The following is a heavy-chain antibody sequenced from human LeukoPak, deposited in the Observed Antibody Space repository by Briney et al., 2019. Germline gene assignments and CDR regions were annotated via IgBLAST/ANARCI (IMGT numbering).Heavy chain of an antibody. V-gene: IGHV3-30*02. CDR3: AKDRGYYGSGSYDY. Sequence: PGGSLRLSCAAPGFTFRSYGMHWVRQAPGKGLEWVAFIRYDGSNKYYADSVKGRFTISRDNSKNTLYLQMNSLRAEDTALYYCAKDRGYYGSGSYDYWGQGTLVTVSS. D-gene: IGHD3-10*01. CDR1: GFTFRSYG. J-gene: IGHJ4*02. CDR2: IRYDGSNK.